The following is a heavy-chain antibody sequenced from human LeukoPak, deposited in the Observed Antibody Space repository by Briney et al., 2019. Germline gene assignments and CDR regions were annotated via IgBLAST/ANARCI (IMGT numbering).Heavy chain of an antibody. CDR1: GFTFSSYE. D-gene: IGHD3-10*01. J-gene: IGHJ4*02. V-gene: IGHV3-48*03. CDR3: ARVRSSKSYYYGSGSYYTPDY. CDR2: ISSSGSAI. Sequence: PGGSLRLSCAASGFTFSSYEMNWVRPAPGEGLGWVSYISSSGSAIYYADSVKGRFTISRDNAKNSLYLQMNSLRAEDTAVYYCARVRSSKSYYYGSGSYYTPDYWGQGTLVTVSS.